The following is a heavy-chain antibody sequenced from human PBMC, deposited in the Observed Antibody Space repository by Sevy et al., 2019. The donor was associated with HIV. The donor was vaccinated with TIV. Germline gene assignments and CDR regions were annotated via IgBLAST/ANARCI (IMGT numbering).Heavy chain of an antibody. CDR1: GFTFSNYA. J-gene: IGHJ4*02. CDR3: VKEVSQYSYSDY. V-gene: IGHV3-23*01. Sequence: GGSLRLSCAASGFTFSNYAMSWVRQTPGKGLEWVSAISGSADATYYTDSVKCRFTISRDNSKNTVYLQMNSLRAEDTAVYYCVKEVSQYSYSDYWGQGTLVTVSS. D-gene: IGHD5-18*01. CDR2: ISGSADAT.